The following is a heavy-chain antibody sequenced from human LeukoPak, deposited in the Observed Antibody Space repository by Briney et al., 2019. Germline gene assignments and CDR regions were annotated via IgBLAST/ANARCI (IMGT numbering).Heavy chain of an antibody. CDR3: ARDPRWLTPDCTSTSCYENYFDP. V-gene: IGHV4-38-2*02. D-gene: IGHD2-2*01. Sequence: SETLSLTCAVSGYSISSGYQWAWIRPSPGKGLEWIGSIFHSGSAHYNPSLKSRGTISVETSNNQFSLKMYSVTAADTAVYYCARDPRWLTPDCTSTSCYENYFDPWGQGTLVTVSS. CDR1: GYSISSGYQ. J-gene: IGHJ5*02. CDR2: IFHSGSA.